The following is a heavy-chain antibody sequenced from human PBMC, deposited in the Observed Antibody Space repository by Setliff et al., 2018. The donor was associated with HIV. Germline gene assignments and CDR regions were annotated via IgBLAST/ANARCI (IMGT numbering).Heavy chain of an antibody. D-gene: IGHD3-3*01. J-gene: IGHJ5*02. CDR1: GDSISSGSYF. CDR3: ARGFTIFGVGFSADPTGNWFDP. Sequence: PSETLSLTCTASGDSISSGSYFWIWIRQPAGKGLEWIGHISTTGSTNYNPSLKSRVIMSVDTSRNQFALKLASVTAADTAVYYCARGFTIFGVGFSADPTGNWFDPWGQGTLVTSPQ. V-gene: IGHV4-61*09. CDR2: ISTTGST.